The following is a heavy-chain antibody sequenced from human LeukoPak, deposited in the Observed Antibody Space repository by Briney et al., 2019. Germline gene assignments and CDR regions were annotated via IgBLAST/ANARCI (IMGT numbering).Heavy chain of an antibody. J-gene: IGHJ6*03. D-gene: IGHD2-15*01. CDR2: MNPNSGNT. V-gene: IGHV1-8*01. CDR3: ARGAVSSSCSGGSCYTVDV. CDR1: GYTFTNYD. Sequence: ASVKVSCKASGYTFTNYDINWVRQATGQGLEWMGWMNPNSGNTGYAQKFQGRVTMTRDTSISTAYMELSSLRSEDTAVYYCARGAVSSSCSGGSCYTVDVWAKGTTVTISS.